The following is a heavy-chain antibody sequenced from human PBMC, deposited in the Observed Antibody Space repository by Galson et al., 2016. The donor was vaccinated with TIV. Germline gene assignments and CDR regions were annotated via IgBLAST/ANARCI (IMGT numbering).Heavy chain of an antibody. V-gene: IGHV3-23*01. CDR1: GFTFSSYA. J-gene: IGHJ4*02. CDR2: ISGSGGST. Sequence: SLRLSCAASGFTFSSYAMSWVRRAPGKGLEWVAAISGSGGSTYYVDSVKGRFTSSRDNSKNTVYLQMNSRRAEDTAVYYCAKNRKTIDYWGQGTLVTVSS. CDR3: AKNRKTIDY. D-gene: IGHD2/OR15-2a*01.